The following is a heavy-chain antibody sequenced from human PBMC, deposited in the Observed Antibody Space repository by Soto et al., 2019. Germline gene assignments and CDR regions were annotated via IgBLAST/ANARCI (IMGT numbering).Heavy chain of an antibody. J-gene: IGHJ6*02. CDR3: ASGLVGATTYGMDV. CDR1: GFTLSTYA. V-gene: IGHV3-20*04. CDR2: INWNGGST. D-gene: IGHD1-26*01. Sequence: GGSLRLSCVASGFTLSTYAMSWVRQAPGKGLEWVSGINWNGGSTRYADSVKGRFTISRDNAKNSLYLQMNSLRAEDTALYYCASGLVGATTYGMDVWGQGTTVTVSS.